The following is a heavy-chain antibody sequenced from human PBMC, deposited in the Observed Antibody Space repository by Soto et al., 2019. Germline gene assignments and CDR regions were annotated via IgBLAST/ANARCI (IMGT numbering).Heavy chain of an antibody. V-gene: IGHV1-3*05. CDR3: ARVTYNGNYYYYYGMDV. J-gene: IGHJ6*02. CDR2: INVDNGNT. CDR1: GYPFTTYP. D-gene: IGHD1-26*01. Sequence: QVQLVQSGAEEERPGASVRISCKASGYPFTTYPIHWVRQAPGQTLEWMGWINVDNGNTEYSQNFQGRLTITRDTFASTAYMELSSLRSEDTAVYYCARVTYNGNYYYYYGMDVWGQGTTVTVS.